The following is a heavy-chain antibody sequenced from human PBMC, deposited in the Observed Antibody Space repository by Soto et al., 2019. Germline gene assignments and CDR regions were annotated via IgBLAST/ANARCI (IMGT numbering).Heavy chain of an antibody. J-gene: IGHJ4*02. CDR2: ISVHNGNT. V-gene: IGHV1-18*01. CDR3: VRDLDGSGSYYTDY. Sequence: SEKVSCKSSVYNVIHYGITLVRQAPGQGLEWMGWISVHNGNTNYAQKLQGRVTMTTDTSTSTAYTELRSLRSDDTAVYYCVRDLDGSGSYYTDYWGPGTLVTVSS. D-gene: IGHD3-10*01. CDR1: VYNVIHYG.